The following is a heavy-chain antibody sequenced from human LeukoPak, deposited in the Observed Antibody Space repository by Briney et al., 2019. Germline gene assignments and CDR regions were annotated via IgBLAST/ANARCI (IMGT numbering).Heavy chain of an antibody. CDR2: IYYSGIT. J-gene: IGHJ4*02. Sequence: SETLSLTCSVSGSSISTNYWNWIRQPPGGGVEGIGYIYYSGITNYNPSLKSRVTISADTSKNQFSLKLSSVTAADTAVYYCARLHYDTSGYYYFDYWGQGTLVTVSS. D-gene: IGHD3-22*01. CDR1: GSSISTNY. V-gene: IGHV4-59*01. CDR3: ARLHYDTSGYYYFDY.